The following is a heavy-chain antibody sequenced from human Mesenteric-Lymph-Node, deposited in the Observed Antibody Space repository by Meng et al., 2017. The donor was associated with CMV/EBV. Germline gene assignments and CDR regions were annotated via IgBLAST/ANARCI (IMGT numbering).Heavy chain of an antibody. CDR1: GFTFSNYN. CDR3: ARRGRNLGKWWFDP. D-gene: IGHD2-15*01. V-gene: IGHV4-34*01. Sequence: ESLKISCAASGFTFSNYNMNWIRQPPGKGLEWIGEINHSGSTNYNPSRKSRVTISVDTSKNQFSLKLSSVTAADTAVYYCARRGRNLGKWWFDPWGQGTLVTVSS. J-gene: IGHJ5*02. CDR2: INHSGST.